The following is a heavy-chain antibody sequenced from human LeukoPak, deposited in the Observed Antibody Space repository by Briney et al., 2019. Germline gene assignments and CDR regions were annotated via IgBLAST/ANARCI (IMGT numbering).Heavy chain of an antibody. J-gene: IGHJ4*02. V-gene: IGHV3-74*01. D-gene: IGHD2-8*02. CDR3: ARDQLFCTGGTCYFDY. Sequence: GGSLRLSCAASRFTFSSYWMHWVRQAPGKGLVWVSRIKSDGSSTSYADSVKGRFTISRDNAKNTLYLQMNSLRAEDTAVYYCARDQLFCTGGTCYFDYWGQGTLVTVSS. CDR2: IKSDGSST. CDR1: RFTFSSYW.